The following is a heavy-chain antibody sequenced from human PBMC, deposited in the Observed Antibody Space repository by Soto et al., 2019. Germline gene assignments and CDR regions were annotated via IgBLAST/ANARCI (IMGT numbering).Heavy chain of an antibody. J-gene: IGHJ1*01. V-gene: IGHV3-30-3*01. Sequence: QVQLVESGGGVVQPGRSLRLSCAASGFTFSSYAMHWVRQAPGKGLEWVAVISYDGSNKYYADSVKGRFTISRDNSKNTLYLQMNSLRAEDTAVYYCARAYCGGDCYQGGYFQHWGQGTLVTASS. CDR1: GFTFSSYA. CDR2: ISYDGSNK. D-gene: IGHD2-21*02. CDR3: ARAYCGGDCYQGGYFQH.